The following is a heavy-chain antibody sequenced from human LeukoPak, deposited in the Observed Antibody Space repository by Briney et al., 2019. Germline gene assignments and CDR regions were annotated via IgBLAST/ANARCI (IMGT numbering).Heavy chain of an antibody. CDR3: ARDYVSARGGAFDI. CDR1: GYTFTSYD. CDR2: MNPNSGNT. V-gene: IGHV1-8*03. J-gene: IGHJ3*02. D-gene: IGHD3-16*01. Sequence: ASVKVSCKASGYTFTSYDINWVRQATGQGLEWMGWMNPNSGNTGYAQKFQGRVTITRNTSISTAYMELSSLRSEDTAVYYCARDYVSARGGAFDIWGQGTMVTVSS.